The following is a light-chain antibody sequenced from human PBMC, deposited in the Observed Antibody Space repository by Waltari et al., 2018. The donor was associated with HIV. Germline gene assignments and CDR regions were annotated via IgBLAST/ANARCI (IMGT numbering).Light chain of an antibody. V-gene: IGLV1-40*01. Sequence: QSVLTQPPSVSGAPGQRVTISCTGSSSNIGAGYDVHWYQQLPGTAPKLLIYGDSNRPSGVPDRFSGSQSGTSASLASTGLQAEDEADYYCQSYDISLSGVVFGGGTKLTVL. J-gene: IGLJ2*01. CDR1: SSNIGAGYD. CDR2: GDS. CDR3: QSYDISLSGVV.